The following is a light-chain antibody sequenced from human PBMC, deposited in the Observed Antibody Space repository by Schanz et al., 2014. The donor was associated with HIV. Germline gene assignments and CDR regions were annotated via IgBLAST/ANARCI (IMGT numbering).Light chain of an antibody. CDR2: GAS. Sequence: EIVLTQSPVILSLSPGERATLSCRASQTVSSNSLGWYQQKRGQVPRLLIYGASTRATGVPDRFSGSGSGTDFTLIISRLEPEDFAVYYCQHHATSPRTFGQGTRVEIK. CDR3: QHHATSPRT. CDR1: QTVSSNS. J-gene: IGKJ1*01. V-gene: IGKV3-20*01.